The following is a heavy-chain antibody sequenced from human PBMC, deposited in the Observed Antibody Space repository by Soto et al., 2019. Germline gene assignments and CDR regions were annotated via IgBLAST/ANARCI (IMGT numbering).Heavy chain of an antibody. V-gene: IGHV3-30-3*01. CDR1: GFTFSSYA. CDR2: ISYDGSNK. CDR3: ARVDLDEYSSSYFDY. J-gene: IGHJ4*02. D-gene: IGHD6-6*01. Sequence: GGSLRLSCAASGFTFSSYAMHWVRQAPGKGLEWVTVISYDGSNKYYADSVKGRFTISRDNSKNTLYLQMNSLRAEDTAVYYCARVDLDEYSSSYFDYWGQGTLVTVSS.